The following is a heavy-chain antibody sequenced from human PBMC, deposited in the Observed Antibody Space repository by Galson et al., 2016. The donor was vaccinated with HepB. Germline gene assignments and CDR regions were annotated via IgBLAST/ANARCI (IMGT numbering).Heavy chain of an antibody. Sequence: SLRLSCAASGFTFDVYAMHWVRQAPGKGLEWVSGISWNSGRIGYADSVKGRFTISRDNAKNSLFLQMNSLRPEDTALYYCAKDTSYSSSWFYFDYWGQGALVTVPS. J-gene: IGHJ4*02. CDR1: GFTFDVYA. D-gene: IGHD6-13*01. V-gene: IGHV3-9*01. CDR2: ISWNSGRI. CDR3: AKDTSYSSSWFYFDY.